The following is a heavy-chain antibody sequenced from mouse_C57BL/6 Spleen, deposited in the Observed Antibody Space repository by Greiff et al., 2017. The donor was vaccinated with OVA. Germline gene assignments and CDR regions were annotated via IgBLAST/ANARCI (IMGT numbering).Heavy chain of an antibody. CDR1: GYTFTSYW. CDR3: ARRTGFYAMDY. D-gene: IGHD4-1*01. Sequence: QVQLQQPGAELVKPGASVKMSCKASGYTFTSYWITWVKQRPGQGLEWIGDIYPGSGSTNYNEKFKSKATLTVDTSSSTANMQLSSLTSEDSAVYYCARRTGFYAMDYWGQGTSVTVSS. CDR2: IYPGSGST. V-gene: IGHV1-55*01. J-gene: IGHJ4*01.